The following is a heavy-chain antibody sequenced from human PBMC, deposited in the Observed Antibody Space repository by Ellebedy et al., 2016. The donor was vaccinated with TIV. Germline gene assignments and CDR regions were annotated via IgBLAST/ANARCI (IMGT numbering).Heavy chain of an antibody. CDR1: RFTFSTYA. D-gene: IGHD3-10*01. J-gene: IGHJ4*02. V-gene: IGHV3-23*01. CDR3: ARGLMVRGQPTDY. CDR2: ITSNGDTS. Sequence: GESLKISCAASRFTFSTYAMSWVRQAPGKGLEWVSTITSNGDTSYSADSVRGRFTISRDNSKSTVYLQMNNLRANDTAVYYCARGLMVRGQPTDYWGQGTLVTVAS.